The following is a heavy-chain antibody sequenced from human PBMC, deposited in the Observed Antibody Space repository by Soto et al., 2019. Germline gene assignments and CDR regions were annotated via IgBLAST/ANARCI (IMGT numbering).Heavy chain of an antibody. D-gene: IGHD2-2*03. Sequence: ASVKVSCKASGYTFTGYYMHWVRQAPGQGLEWMGWINPNSGGTNYAQKFQGWVTMTRDTSISTAYMELSSLRSEDTAVYYCARSVDIVVVPAGGPFDPWGQGTLVTAPQ. CDR1: GYTFTGYY. CDR2: INPNSGGT. J-gene: IGHJ5*02. V-gene: IGHV1-2*04. CDR3: ARSVDIVVVPAGGPFDP.